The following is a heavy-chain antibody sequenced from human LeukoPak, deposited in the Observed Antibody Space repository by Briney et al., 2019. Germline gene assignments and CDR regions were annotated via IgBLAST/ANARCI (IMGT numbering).Heavy chain of an antibody. CDR2: IYHSGSS. CDR1: GVSMSSYF. V-gene: IGHV4-59*12. CDR3: ARDSGTTGEVKFDP. Sequence: SETLSLTCTVSGVSMSSYFWSWIRQPPGKGLEWIGYIYHSGSSHYNPSLKSRVTISVDTSKNQFSLKLSSVTAADTAVYYCARDSGTTGEVKFDPWGQGTLVTVSS. J-gene: IGHJ5*02. D-gene: IGHD3-10*01.